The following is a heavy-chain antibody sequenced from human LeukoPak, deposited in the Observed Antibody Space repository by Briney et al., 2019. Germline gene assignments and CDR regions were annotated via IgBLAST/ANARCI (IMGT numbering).Heavy chain of an antibody. V-gene: IGHV4-59*01. D-gene: IGHD6-19*01. Sequence: PSETLSLTCTVSGGSISSYCWSWIRQPPGKGLEWIGYIYYSGSTNYNPSLKSRVTISVDTSKNQFSLKLSSVTAADTAVYYCARDSSGWYDAFDIWGQGTMVTVSS. J-gene: IGHJ3*02. CDR2: IYYSGST. CDR1: GGSISSYC. CDR3: ARDSSGWYDAFDI.